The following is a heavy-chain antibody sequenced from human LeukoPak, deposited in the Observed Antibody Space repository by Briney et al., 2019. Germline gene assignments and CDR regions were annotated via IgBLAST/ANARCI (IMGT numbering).Heavy chain of an antibody. CDR2: AGWAGGTT. Sequence: PGGSLRLSCATSGFTFDRYTIHWVRQAPGKGLEWVSLAGWAGGTTYYSDSVRGRFTISRDSGKNSVYLQMNSLTTDDTAFYFSAKELDTMFFDYWGQGALVTVSS. CDR3: AKELDTMFFDY. V-gene: IGHV3-43*01. CDR1: GFTFDRYT. J-gene: IGHJ4*02. D-gene: IGHD3-10*02.